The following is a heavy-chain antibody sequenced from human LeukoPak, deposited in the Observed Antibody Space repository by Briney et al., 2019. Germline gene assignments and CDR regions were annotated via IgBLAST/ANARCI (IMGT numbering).Heavy chain of an antibody. CDR1: GGSISSGGYY. J-gene: IGHJ3*02. V-gene: IGHV4-31*03. CDR3: ARYESTMVRGVITPYAFDI. CDR2: IYYSGST. Sequence: SETLSLTCTVYGGSISSGGYYWSWIRQHPGKGLEWIGYIYYSGSTYYNPSLKGRVTISVDTSKNQFSLKLSSVTAADTAVYYCARYESTMVRGVITPYAFDIWGQGTMVTVSS. D-gene: IGHD3-10*01.